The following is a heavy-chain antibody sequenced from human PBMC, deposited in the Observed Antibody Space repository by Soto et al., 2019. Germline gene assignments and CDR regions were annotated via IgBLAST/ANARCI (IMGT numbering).Heavy chain of an antibody. V-gene: IGHV3-21*01. J-gene: IGHJ3*02. CDR1: GFTFSSYS. Sequence: GGSLRLSCAASGFTFSSYSMNWVRQAPGKGLEWVSSISSSSSYIYYADSVKGRFTISRDNAKNSLYLQMNSLRAEDTAVYYCARDLSYDILTGPNDAFDIWGQGTMVTVSS. D-gene: IGHD3-9*01. CDR2: ISSSSSYI. CDR3: ARDLSYDILTGPNDAFDI.